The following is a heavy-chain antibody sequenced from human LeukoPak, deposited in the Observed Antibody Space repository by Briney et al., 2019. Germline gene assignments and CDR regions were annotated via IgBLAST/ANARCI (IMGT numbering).Heavy chain of an antibody. CDR1: GFTFSSYG. D-gene: IGHD3-10*01. CDR2: ISGSGGST. V-gene: IGHV3-23*01. CDR3: AKDLGSGLNAFDI. J-gene: IGHJ3*02. Sequence: PGGSLRLSCAASGFTFSSYGMSWVRQAPGKGPEWVSAISGSGGSTYYADSVKGRFTISRDNSKNTLYLQMNSLRAEDTAVYYCAKDLGSGLNAFDIWGQGTMVTVSS.